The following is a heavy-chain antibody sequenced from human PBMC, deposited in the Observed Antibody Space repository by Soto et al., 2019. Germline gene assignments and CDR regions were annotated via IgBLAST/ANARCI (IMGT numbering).Heavy chain of an antibody. CDR3: ACEQQLATFQH. CDR1: GYTFTNYA. Sequence: QVQLVQSGAEVKKPGASVKVSCKASGYTFTNYAIHWVRQAPGQRLEWMGWINAGSGNTKYSHRFEGRVSITRDTSASTAYMEVSSLTSEDTAVYYCACEQQLATFQHWGQGTLVTVSS. D-gene: IGHD6-13*01. V-gene: IGHV1-3*01. J-gene: IGHJ1*01. CDR2: INAGSGNT.